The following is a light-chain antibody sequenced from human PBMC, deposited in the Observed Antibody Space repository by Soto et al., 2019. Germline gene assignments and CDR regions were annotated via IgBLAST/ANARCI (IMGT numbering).Light chain of an antibody. CDR3: QQYGSSSWT. V-gene: IGKV3-20*01. CDR2: GAS. CDR1: QSVSSNY. J-gene: IGKJ1*01. Sequence: EIVLTQSPGTLSLSPGERVTLSCRASQSVSSNYLAWYQQKPGQAPRPLIYGASSRATGLPDRFSGSGSGADFSLTISRLEPEDFAVYYCQQYGSSSWTFGQGTKVDIK.